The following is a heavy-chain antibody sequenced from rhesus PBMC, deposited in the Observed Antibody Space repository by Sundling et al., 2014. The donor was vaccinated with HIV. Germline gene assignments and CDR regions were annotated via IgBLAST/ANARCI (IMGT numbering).Heavy chain of an antibody. V-gene: IGHV2S1*01. CDR2: IYWDDDK. D-gene: IGHD6-43*01. Sequence: QVTLKESGPALVKPTQTLTLTCTFSGFSLSTSGMGVGWIRQPPGKALEWLVSIYWDDDKRYITSLKSRLSISKDTSKNQVVLTMTNMDPVDTATYFCARRQAAAPHYYGLDSWGQGVVVTVSS. CDR3: ARRQAAAPHYYGLDS. J-gene: IGHJ6*01. CDR1: GFSLSTSGMG.